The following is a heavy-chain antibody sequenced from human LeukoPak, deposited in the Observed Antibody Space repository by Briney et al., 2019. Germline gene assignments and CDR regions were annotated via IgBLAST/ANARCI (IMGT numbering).Heavy chain of an antibody. CDR2: ISYDGSNK. V-gene: IGHV3-30*18. J-gene: IGHJ6*02. Sequence: GGSLRLSCAASGFTFSSYGMHWVRQAPGKGLEWLAVISYDGSNKYYADSVKGRFTISKDNSKNTLYLQMNSLRAEDTAVYYCAKEVSLPMVRGVIITDYYGMDVWGQGTTVTVSS. CDR1: GFTFSSYG. CDR3: AKEVSLPMVRGVIITDYYGMDV. D-gene: IGHD3-10*01.